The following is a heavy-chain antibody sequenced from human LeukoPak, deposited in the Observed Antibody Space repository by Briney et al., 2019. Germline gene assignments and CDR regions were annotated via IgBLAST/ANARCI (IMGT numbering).Heavy chain of an antibody. D-gene: IGHD3-22*01. CDR3: ARDSRDSSGYYEFDP. J-gene: IGHJ5*02. CDR1: GFTFSSYA. CDR2: ITYDGSNK. Sequence: GGSLRLSCAASGFTFSSYAMHWVRQAPGKGLEWVAVITYDGSNKYYADSVKGRFTISRDNSKNTLYLQMNSLRAEDTAVYYCARDSRDSSGYYEFDPWGQGTLVTVSS. V-gene: IGHV3-30-3*01.